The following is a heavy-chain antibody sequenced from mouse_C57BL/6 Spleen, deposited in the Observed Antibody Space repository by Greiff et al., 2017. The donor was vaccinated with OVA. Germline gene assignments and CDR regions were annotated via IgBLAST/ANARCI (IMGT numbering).Heavy chain of an antibody. CDR3: ARPNGYSYYFDY. Sequence: EVMLVESGGGLVKPGGSLKLSCAASGYTFSDYGMHWVRQAPEKGLEWVAYISSGSSTIYYADTVKGRFTIARDNAKNTLFLQMTSLRSEDTAMYYCARPNGYSYYFDYWGQGTTLTVSS. V-gene: IGHV5-17*01. D-gene: IGHD2-3*01. CDR2: ISSGSSTI. J-gene: IGHJ2*01. CDR1: GYTFSDYG.